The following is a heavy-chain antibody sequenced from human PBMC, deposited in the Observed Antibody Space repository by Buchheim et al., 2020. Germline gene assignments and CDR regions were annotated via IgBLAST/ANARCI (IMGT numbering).Heavy chain of an antibody. D-gene: IGHD5-18*01. V-gene: IGHV3-23*01. CDR3: AKNVDTAMLRPFDY. CDR1: GFTFGTYS. Sequence: EVQLLESGGGLVQPGGSLRLSCAASGFTFGTYSMTWVRQAPGKGLEWVSAISGSGGSTYYADSVKGRFTISRNNSKNTLYLQMNSLRAEDTAVYHCAKNVDTAMLRPFDYWGQGAL. J-gene: IGHJ4*02. CDR2: ISGSGGST.